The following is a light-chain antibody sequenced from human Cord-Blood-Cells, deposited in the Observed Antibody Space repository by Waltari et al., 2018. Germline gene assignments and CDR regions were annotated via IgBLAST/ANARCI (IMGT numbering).Light chain of an antibody. CDR2: EVS. CDR1: SSAVGCYNY. CDR3: SSYTSSSTLVV. V-gene: IGLV2-14*01. J-gene: IGLJ2*01. Sequence: QSDLTQPASVSGSPGQSITISCTGTSSAVGCYNYVSWYQQHPGKAPKLMIYEVSNRPSGVSNRFSGSKSGNTASLTISGLQAEDEADYYCSSYTSSSTLVVFGGGTKLTVL.